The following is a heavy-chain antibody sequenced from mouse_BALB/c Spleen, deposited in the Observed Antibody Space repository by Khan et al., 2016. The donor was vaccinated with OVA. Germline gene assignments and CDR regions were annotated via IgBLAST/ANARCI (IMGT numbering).Heavy chain of an antibody. CDR2: INPKNGVT. CDR1: GYTFTEYT. D-gene: IGHD3-3*01. V-gene: IGHV1-18*01. CDR3: ARDAGRY. J-gene: IGHJ4*01. Sequence: MQLEESGPELVKPGASVKISCKTSGYTFTEYTLHWVKQSHGKSLEWIGVINPKNGVTSYNQKFKGKATLTVDKSSSTAYMEFRSLTSEDSAVYDCARDAGRYWGQGTSVTVSS.